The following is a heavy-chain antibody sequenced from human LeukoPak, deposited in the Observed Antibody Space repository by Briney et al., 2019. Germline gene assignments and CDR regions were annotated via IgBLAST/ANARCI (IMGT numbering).Heavy chain of an antibody. D-gene: IGHD2-2*01. CDR1: GGSISSSSYY. J-gene: IGHJ4*02. CDR2: IYYSGST. CDR3: ARAPAAIGSFDY. Sequence: SETLSLTCTVSGGSISSSSYYWGWIRQPPGKGLEWIGSIYYSGSTYYNPSLKSRVTISVDTSKNQFSLKLSSVTAADTAVYYCARAPAAIGSFDYWGQGTLVTVSS. V-gene: IGHV4-39*01.